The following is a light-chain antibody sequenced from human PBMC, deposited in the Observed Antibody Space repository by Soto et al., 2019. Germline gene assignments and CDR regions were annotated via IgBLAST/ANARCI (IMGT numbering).Light chain of an antibody. J-gene: IGKJ1*01. V-gene: IGKV1-39*01. CDR3: QQSYSTPWT. CDR1: QSISSY. Sequence: DIQMTQSPSSFSASTGDRVTITCRASQSISSYLNWYQQKPGKAPKLLIYAASSLQSGVPSRFSGSGSGTDFTLTISSLQPEDFATYYCQQSYSTPWTFGQGTRWIS. CDR2: AAS.